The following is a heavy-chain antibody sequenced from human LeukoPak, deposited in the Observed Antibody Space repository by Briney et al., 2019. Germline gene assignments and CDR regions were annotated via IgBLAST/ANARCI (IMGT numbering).Heavy chain of an antibody. CDR1: GGSISSGSYY. Sequence: PSETLSLTCTVSGGSISSGSYYWSWLRQPAGKGLEWIGRIYTSGSTNYNPSLKSRVTISVDTSKNQFSLKLSSVTAADTAVYYCARDSSSSGYFQHWGQGTLVTVSS. CDR2: IYTSGST. J-gene: IGHJ1*01. CDR3: ARDSSSSGYFQH. V-gene: IGHV4-61*02. D-gene: IGHD6-6*01.